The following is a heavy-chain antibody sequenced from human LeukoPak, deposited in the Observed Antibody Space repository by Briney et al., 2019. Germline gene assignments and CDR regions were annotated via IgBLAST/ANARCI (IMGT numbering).Heavy chain of an antibody. V-gene: IGHV3-23*01. CDR1: GFTFSSYA. Sequence: GGSLRLPCAASGFTFSSYAMMWVRQAPGKRLEWISSITGSGDGTYYADSVRGRFTISRDNSDNTLYLQVNSLRAEDTAVYFCVKGFVHPTYYFDYWGQGTLVTVSS. D-gene: IGHD3-10*01. CDR3: VKGFVHPTYYFDY. J-gene: IGHJ4*02. CDR2: ITGSGDGT.